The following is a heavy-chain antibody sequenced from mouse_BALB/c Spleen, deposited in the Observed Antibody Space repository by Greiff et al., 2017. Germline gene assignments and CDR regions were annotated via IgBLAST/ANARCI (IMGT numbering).Heavy chain of an antibody. Sequence: EVKVVESGGGLVKPGGSLKLSCAASGFTFSSYTMSWVRQTPEKRLEWVATISSGGSYTYYPDSVKGRFTISRDNAKNTLYLQMSSLKSEDTAMYYCARTRDYFDYWGQGTTLTVSS. CDR1: GFTFSSYT. CDR2: ISSGGSYT. J-gene: IGHJ2*01. V-gene: IGHV5-6-4*01. CDR3: ARTRDYFDY.